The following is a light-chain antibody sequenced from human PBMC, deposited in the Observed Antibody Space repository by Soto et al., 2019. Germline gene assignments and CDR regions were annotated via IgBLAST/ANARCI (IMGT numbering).Light chain of an antibody. CDR2: GNS. CDR3: QSYDSSLSVV. Sequence: QLVLTQPPSVSGAPGQRVTISCTGSSSNIGAGYDVHWYQQFPRTAPKLLIYGNSVRPSGVPDRFSGSKSGTSASLAITGLQAEDEGDYYCQSYDSSLSVVFGGGTKVTVL. V-gene: IGLV1-40*01. CDR1: SSNIGAGYD. J-gene: IGLJ2*01.